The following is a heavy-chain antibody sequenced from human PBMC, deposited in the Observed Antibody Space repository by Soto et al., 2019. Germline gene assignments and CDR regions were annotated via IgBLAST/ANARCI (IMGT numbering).Heavy chain of an antibody. J-gene: IGHJ6*03. V-gene: IGHV4-34*01. CDR1: GGSFSGYY. CDR2: INHSGST. D-gene: IGHD2-15*01. CDR3: GTITSGGLDYMDV. Sequence: SETLSLTCAVYGGSFSGYYWSWIRQPPGKGLEWIGEINHSGSTNYNPSLKSRVTISVDTSKNQFSLKLSSVTAADTAVYYCGTITSGGLDYMDVWGKGTTVTVSS.